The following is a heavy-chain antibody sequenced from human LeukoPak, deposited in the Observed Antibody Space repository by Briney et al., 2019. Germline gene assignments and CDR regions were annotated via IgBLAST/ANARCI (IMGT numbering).Heavy chain of an antibody. Sequence: ASVKVSCKASGYTFSGYYIHWVRQAPGQGLEWMGWINPNSGGTNYAQKFQGRVTMTRDTSISTVYMEMSRLSYDDTAVYYCARPYFQWELRYWGPGTLVTVSS. D-gene: IGHD1-26*01. J-gene: IGHJ4*02. CDR2: INPNSGGT. CDR3: ARPYFQWELRY. CDR1: GYTFSGYY. V-gene: IGHV1-2*02.